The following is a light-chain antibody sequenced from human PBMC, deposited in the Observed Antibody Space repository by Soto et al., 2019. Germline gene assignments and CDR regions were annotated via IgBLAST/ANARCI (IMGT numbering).Light chain of an antibody. CDR2: EVN. Sequence: QSALTQPPSASGSPGQSVTISCTGTSSDVGGYNYVSWFQHHPGKAPRLIISEVNKRPSGVPDRFSGSKSGNTASLTVSGLQTEDEADYYCCSYGGTYSPVLGGGTKLTVL. J-gene: IGLJ2*01. CDR1: SSDVGGYNY. V-gene: IGLV2-8*01. CDR3: CSYGGTYSPV.